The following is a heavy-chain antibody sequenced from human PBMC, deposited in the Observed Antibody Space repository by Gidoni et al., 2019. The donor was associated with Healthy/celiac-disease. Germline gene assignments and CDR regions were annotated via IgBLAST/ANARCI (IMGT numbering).Heavy chain of an antibody. CDR1: GFTFSSYA. D-gene: IGHD2-8*01. V-gene: IGHV3-30*04. J-gene: IGHJ6*02. CDR2: ISYDDSNN. CDR3: ARDGVGMDV. Sequence: QVQLVESGGGVVQPGGSLSLSCAASGFTFSSYAMHWVRQAPGKGLEWVAVISYDDSNNYYADSVQGRFTIYRDNSTNTLYLQMNSLRAADTAVYYCARDGVGMDVWGQGTTVTVSS.